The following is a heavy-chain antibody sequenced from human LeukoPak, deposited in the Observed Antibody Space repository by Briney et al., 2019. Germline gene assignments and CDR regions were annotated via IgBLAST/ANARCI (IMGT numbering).Heavy chain of an antibody. CDR3: ARGNSGSSYGFAFEI. J-gene: IGHJ3*02. CDR2: ISYDGSTK. D-gene: IGHD5-18*01. V-gene: IGHV3-30-3*01. CDR1: GFTFSDYA. Sequence: GGSLRLSCGASGFTFSDYALHWVRQAPGRGLEWVTLISYDGSTKYYLDSVKGRFTISRDNSKNTLYLQMNSLRAEDTAVYYCARGNSGSSYGFAFEIWGQGTMVTVSS.